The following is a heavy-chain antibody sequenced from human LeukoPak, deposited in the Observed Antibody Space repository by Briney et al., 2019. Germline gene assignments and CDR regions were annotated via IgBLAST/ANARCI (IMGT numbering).Heavy chain of an antibody. J-gene: IGHJ6*03. Sequence: GGSLRLSCAASGFTFSSYAMSWVRQAPGKGLEWVSAISGSGGSAYYADSVKGRFTISRDNSKNTLYLQMNSPRAEDTAVYYCAKDLRGIDHIVVVPAAPKYYYMDVWGKGTTVTVSS. CDR3: AKDLRGIDHIVVVPAAPKYYYMDV. D-gene: IGHD2-2*01. CDR1: GFTFSSYA. V-gene: IGHV3-23*01. CDR2: ISGSGGSA.